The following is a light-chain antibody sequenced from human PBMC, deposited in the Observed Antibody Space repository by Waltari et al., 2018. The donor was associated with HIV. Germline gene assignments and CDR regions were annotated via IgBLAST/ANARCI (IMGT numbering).Light chain of an antibody. CDR3: GTWDRSLSAAV. J-gene: IGLJ3*02. Sequence: QSVLTQPPSVSAAPGQKVTISSSGSTPNIGHDYVYWYQHVPGAAPRLLIYDNNKRPSGIPDRFSGSRSGTSATLGITGLQTGDEAHYYCGTWDRSLSAAVFGGGTKLTVL. CDR2: DNN. V-gene: IGLV1-51*01. CDR1: TPNIGHDY.